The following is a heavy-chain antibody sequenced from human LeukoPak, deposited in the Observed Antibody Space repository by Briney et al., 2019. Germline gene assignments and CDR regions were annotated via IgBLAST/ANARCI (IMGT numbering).Heavy chain of an antibody. J-gene: IGHJ2*01. D-gene: IGHD3-10*01. Sequence: GESLKISCKGSGYSFTSYWIGRVRQMPGKGLEWMGIIYPGDSDTRYSPSFQGQVTISADKSISTAYLQWSSLKASDTAMYYCASGLRGDPWFGASDGYFDLWGRGTLVTVSS. CDR1: GYSFTSYW. CDR2: IYPGDSDT. V-gene: IGHV5-51*01. CDR3: ASGLRGDPWFGASDGYFDL.